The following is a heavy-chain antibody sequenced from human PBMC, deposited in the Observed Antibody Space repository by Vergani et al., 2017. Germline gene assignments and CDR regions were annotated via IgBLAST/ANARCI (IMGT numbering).Heavy chain of an antibody. CDR2: ISSSGSTI. CDR3: ARDKSHIAAAGGYYGMDV. Sequence: EVQLVESGGGLVQPGGSLRLSCAASGFTFSSYEMNWVRQAPGRGLEWVSYISSSGSTIYYADSVKGRFTISRDNAKNSLYLQMNSLRAEDTAVYYCARDKSHIAAAGGYYGMDVWGQGTTFTVSS. CDR1: GFTFSSYE. V-gene: IGHV3-48*03. D-gene: IGHD6-13*01. J-gene: IGHJ6*02.